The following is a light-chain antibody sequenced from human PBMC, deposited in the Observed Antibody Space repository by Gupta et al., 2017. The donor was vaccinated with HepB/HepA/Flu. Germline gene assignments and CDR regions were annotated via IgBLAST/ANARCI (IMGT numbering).Light chain of an antibody. J-gene: IGKJ5*01. CDR1: QSISSD. Sequence: EIVMTQSPATLSVSPGERATLSCRASQSISSDLAWYQQKSGQAPRLLIYDTSTTATAIPATFGGSRSGRAFTLTIISLLSPDFAVYFCCQEYAGGPRFGPGTQVEIK. V-gene: IGKV3-15*01. CDR3: CQEYAGGPR. CDR2: DTS.